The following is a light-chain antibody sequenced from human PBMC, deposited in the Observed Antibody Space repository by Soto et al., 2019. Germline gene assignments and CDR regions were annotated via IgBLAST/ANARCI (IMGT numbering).Light chain of an antibody. Sequence: QSALTQPASVSGSPGQSVTISCTGTSSDVGGYNFVSWYQQHPGKAPKLMIYEVSKRPSGVSHRFSGSKSGNTSSLTISGLQAEDEADYYCCSYAGSSTVVFGGGTKLTVL. J-gene: IGLJ2*01. CDR3: CSYAGSSTVV. CDR1: SSDVGGYNF. V-gene: IGLV2-23*02. CDR2: EVS.